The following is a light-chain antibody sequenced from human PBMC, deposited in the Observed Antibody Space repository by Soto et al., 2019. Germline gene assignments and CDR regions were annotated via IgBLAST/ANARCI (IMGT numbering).Light chain of an antibody. CDR1: QSIRTW. J-gene: IGKJ1*01. V-gene: IGKV1-5*03. CDR3: QQYDIYSWT. Sequence: DIQMTQSPSTLAASVGDRVTITCRASQSIRTWLAWYQQKPGKVPKVLIYKASSLESGVPSRFSGSGSGTEFTLTISSLQPDEFATYYCQQYDIYSWTFGQGTKVEIK. CDR2: KAS.